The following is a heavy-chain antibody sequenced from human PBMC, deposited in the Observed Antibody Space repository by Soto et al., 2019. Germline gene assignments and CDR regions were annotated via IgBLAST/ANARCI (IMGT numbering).Heavy chain of an antibody. CDR3: AVSTGTPDYYYMDV. D-gene: IGHD1-1*01. CDR2: ISAYNGNT. Sequence: ASVKVSCKASGYTFTSYGISWVRQAPGQGLEWMGWISAYNGNTNYAQKLQGRVTMTTDTSTSTAYMELRSLRSDDTAVYYCAVSTGTPDYYYMDVWGKGTTVTVSS. J-gene: IGHJ6*03. CDR1: GYTFTSYG. V-gene: IGHV1-18*01.